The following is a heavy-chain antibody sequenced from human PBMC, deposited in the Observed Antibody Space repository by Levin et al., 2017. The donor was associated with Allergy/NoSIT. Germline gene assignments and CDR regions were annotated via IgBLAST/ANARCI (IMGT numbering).Heavy chain of an antibody. V-gene: IGHV3-30-3*01. CDR3: ARAGQDYYTSGTYWFDY. J-gene: IGHJ4*02. Sequence: GGSLRLSCAASGFTFTIYPMLWVRQAPGKGLEWVAVISHDGSNDHYADSVKGRFTISRDNSKNTLYLQMNSLRAEDTALYYCARAGQDYYTSGTYWFDYWGQGTLVTVSS. CDR2: ISHDGSND. D-gene: IGHD3-10*01. CDR1: GFTFTIYP.